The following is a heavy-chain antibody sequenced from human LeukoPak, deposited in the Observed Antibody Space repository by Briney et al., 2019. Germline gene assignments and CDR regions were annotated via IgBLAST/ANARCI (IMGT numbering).Heavy chain of an antibody. Sequence: SETLSLTCTVSGGSISSHYWSWIRQPPGKGLEWIGYIYYSGSTNYNPSLKSRVTISVDTSKNQFSLKLSSVTAADTAVYYCARASVGPLDYWGQGTLVTVSS. CDR1: GGSISSHY. CDR2: IYYSGST. D-gene: IGHD5/OR15-5a*01. CDR3: ARASVGPLDY. J-gene: IGHJ4*02. V-gene: IGHV4-59*11.